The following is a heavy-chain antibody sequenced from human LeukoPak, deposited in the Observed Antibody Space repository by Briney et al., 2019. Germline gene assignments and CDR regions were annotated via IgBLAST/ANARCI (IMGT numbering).Heavy chain of an antibody. J-gene: IGHJ4*02. CDR2: IRYDGSNK. V-gene: IGHV3-30*02. D-gene: IGHD6-6*01. Sequence: GGSLRLSCAASGFTFSSYGMHWVRQAPGKGLEWVAFIRYDGSNKYYADFVKGRFTISRDNSKNTLYLQMNSLRAEDTAVYYCAKRDSSSSGYNFDYWGQGTLVTVSS. CDR1: GFTFSSYG. CDR3: AKRDSSSSGYNFDY.